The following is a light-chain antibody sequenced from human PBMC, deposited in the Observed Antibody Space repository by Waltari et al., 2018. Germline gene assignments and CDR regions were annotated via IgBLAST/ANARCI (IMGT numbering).Light chain of an antibody. CDR2: GAS. Sequence: EIVLTQSPGTLSLSPGERATLSCRASRSVSSTYLAWYQQKPGQAPRLLIYGASSRATGIPDRFSGRGSGTGFTLTISRLEPEGFAVDNFQQYSSSPPGFTFGPGTKVDIK. V-gene: IGKV3-20*01. CDR1: RSVSSTY. J-gene: IGKJ3*01. CDR3: QQYSSSPPGFT.